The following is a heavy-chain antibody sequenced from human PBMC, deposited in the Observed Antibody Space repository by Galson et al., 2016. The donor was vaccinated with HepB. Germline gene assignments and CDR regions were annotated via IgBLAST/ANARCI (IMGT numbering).Heavy chain of an antibody. Sequence: SLRLSCAASGFTFSSYAMSWVRQAPGKGLEWVSTISGSGASTDYADSVKGRFTISRDNSKNTLYLQMNSLRAEDTAVYYCAKDRSRPTATRGDAFDIWGQGTMVTVSS. CDR3: AKDRSRPTATRGDAFDI. CDR2: ISGSGAST. V-gene: IGHV3-23*01. J-gene: IGHJ3*02. CDR1: GFTFSSYA. D-gene: IGHD4-17*01.